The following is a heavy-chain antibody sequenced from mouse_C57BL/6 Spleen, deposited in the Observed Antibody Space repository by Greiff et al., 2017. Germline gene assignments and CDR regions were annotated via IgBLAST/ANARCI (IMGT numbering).Heavy chain of an antibody. CDR2: ISDGGSYT. Sequence: EVKLMESGGGLVKPGGSLKLSCAASGFTFSSYAMSWVRQTPEKRLEWVATISDGGSYTYYPDNVKGRFTISRDNAKNNLYLQMSHLKSEDTAMYYCAREAPYYYYAMDYWGQGTSVTVSS. CDR3: AREAPYYYYAMDY. D-gene: IGHD2-10*01. CDR1: GFTFSSYA. V-gene: IGHV5-4*01. J-gene: IGHJ4*01.